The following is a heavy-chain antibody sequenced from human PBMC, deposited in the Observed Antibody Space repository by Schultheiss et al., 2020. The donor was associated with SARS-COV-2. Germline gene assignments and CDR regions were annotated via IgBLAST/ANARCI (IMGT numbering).Heavy chain of an antibody. CDR1: GYTFTSYD. Sequence: ASVKVSCKASGYTFTSYDINWVRQATGQGLEWMGWMNPNSGNTHYAQKFRGRVTIISDRSVSTAYMELSSLRSEDTAVYYCASLSGSYYDYYYGMDVWGQGTTVTVSS. CDR2: MNPNSGNT. V-gene: IGHV1-8*03. D-gene: IGHD1-26*01. J-gene: IGHJ6*02. CDR3: ASLSGSYYDYYYGMDV.